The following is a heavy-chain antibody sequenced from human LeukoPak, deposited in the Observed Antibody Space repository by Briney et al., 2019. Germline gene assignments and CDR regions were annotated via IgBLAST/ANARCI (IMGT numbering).Heavy chain of an antibody. CDR2: ISYDGSNK. J-gene: IGHJ4*02. V-gene: IGHV3-30*18. Sequence: GGSLSLSCAASGFTFSSYGMLWVGQAPGKGGEWGAVISYDGSNKYHADCVKGRFTISRDNSKNTLYLQMNSLRAEDTAVYYCAKDRDSYDFESFYYFDYWGQGTLVTVSS. CDR3: AKDRDSYDFESFYYFDY. D-gene: IGHD3-3*01. CDR1: GFTFSSYG.